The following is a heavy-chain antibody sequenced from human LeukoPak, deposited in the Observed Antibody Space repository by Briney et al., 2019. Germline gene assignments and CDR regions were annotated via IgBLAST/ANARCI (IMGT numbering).Heavy chain of an antibody. Sequence: ASVKVSCKPSGYTFTAYYLHWMRQAPGQGLEWMGWINPRNGGTKYAQNFQGRFTMTRDTSISTAYMELNRLTSDDTAVYYCARDPSTSYYVDYWGLGTLVTVPS. J-gene: IGHJ4*02. D-gene: IGHD6-6*01. V-gene: IGHV1-2*02. CDR2: INPRNGGT. CDR3: ARDPSTSYYVDY. CDR1: GYTFTAYY.